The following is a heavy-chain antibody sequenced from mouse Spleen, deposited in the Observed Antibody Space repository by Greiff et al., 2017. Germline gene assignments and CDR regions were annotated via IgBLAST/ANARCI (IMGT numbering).Heavy chain of an antibody. D-gene: IGHD1-1*01. Sequence: EVKLVESGGDLVKPGGSLKLSCAASGFTFSSYGMSWVRQTPDKRLEWVATISSGGSYTYYPDSVKGRFTISRDNAKNTLYLQMSSLKSEDTAMYYCARHDAVATPFAYWGQGTLVTVSA. J-gene: IGHJ3*01. CDR3: ARHDAVATPFAY. V-gene: IGHV5-6*01. CDR2: ISSGGSYT. CDR1: GFTFSSYG.